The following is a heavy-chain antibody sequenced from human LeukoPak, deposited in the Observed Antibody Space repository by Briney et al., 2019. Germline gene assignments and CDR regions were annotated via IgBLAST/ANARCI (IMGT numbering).Heavy chain of an antibody. V-gene: IGHV1-69*13. CDR2: IIPTFGTA. J-gene: IGHJ4*02. CDR3: ARAPGGYCSSTSCRETDY. CDR1: GGTFSSYA. Sequence: SVKVSCKASGGTFSSYAISWVRQAPGQGLEWMGGIIPTFGTANYAQKFQGRVTITADESTSTAYMELSSLRSEDTAVYYCARAPGGYCSSTSCRETDYWGQGTLVTVSS. D-gene: IGHD2-2*01.